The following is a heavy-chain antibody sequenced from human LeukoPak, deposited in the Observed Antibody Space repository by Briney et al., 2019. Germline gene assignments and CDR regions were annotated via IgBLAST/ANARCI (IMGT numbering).Heavy chain of an antibody. CDR2: INPNSGGT. V-gene: IGHV1-2*02. CDR1: GGTFSSYA. CDR3: ARGAGLGFYGSGSYYPQFDY. J-gene: IGHJ4*02. D-gene: IGHD3-10*01. Sequence: GASVKVSCKASGGTFSSYAISWVRQAPGQGLEWMGWINPNSGGTNYAQKFQGRVTMTRDTSISTAYMEPRSLRSDDTAVYYCARGAGLGFYGSGSYYPQFDYWGQGTLVTVSS.